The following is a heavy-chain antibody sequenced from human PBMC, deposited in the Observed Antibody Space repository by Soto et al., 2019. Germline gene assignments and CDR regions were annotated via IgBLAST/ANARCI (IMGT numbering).Heavy chain of an antibody. CDR2: ISSSSSYI. CDR1: GFTFSSYS. V-gene: IGHV3-21*01. Sequence: GGSLRLSCAASGFTFSSYSMNWVRQAPGKGLEWVSSISSSSSYIYYADSVKGRFTISRDNAKNSLYLQMNSLRAEDTAVYYCARDSTYDSSGYYYGDAFDIWGQGTMVTVSS. J-gene: IGHJ3*02. CDR3: ARDSTYDSSGYYYGDAFDI. D-gene: IGHD3-22*01.